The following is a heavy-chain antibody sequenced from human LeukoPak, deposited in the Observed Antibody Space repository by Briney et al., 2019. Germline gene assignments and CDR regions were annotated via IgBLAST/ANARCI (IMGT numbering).Heavy chain of an antibody. CDR3: AKDIAKEVRGYDAFDI. J-gene: IGHJ3*02. CDR2: IWYDGSNK. V-gene: IGHV3-33*06. D-gene: IGHD5-12*01. Sequence: PGGSLRLSCAASGFTFSSYGMHWVRQAPGKGLEWVAVIWYDGSNKYYADSVKGRFTISRDNSKNTLYLQMNSLRAEDTAVYYCAKDIAKEVRGYDAFDIWGQGTMVTVSS. CDR1: GFTFSSYG.